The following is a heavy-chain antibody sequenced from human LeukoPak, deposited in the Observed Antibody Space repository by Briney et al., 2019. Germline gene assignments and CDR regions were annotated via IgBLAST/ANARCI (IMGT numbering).Heavy chain of an antibody. CDR1: GGPISSYY. J-gene: IGHJ4*02. V-gene: IGHV4-59*01. Sequence: SETLSLTCTVSGGPISSYYWSWIRQPPGKGLEWIGYIYYSGSTNYNPSLKSRVTISVDTSKNQFSLKLSSVTAADTAVYYCARAYRGYYDSSGYHAGWAINDYWGQGTLVTVSS. CDR3: ARAYRGYYDSSGYHAGWAINDY. CDR2: IYYSGST. D-gene: IGHD3-22*01.